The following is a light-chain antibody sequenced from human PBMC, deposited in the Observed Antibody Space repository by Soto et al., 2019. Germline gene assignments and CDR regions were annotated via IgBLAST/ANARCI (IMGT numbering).Light chain of an antibody. V-gene: IGKV3-15*01. CDR2: GAS. CDR1: QSVGTD. Sequence: IVMTQSPATLSVSPGQRCTLSCKASQSVGTDLAWYQQKPGQAPRLLIYGASTRAAGVPARFSGGGSGTEFTLTISSLQSEDFAIYHCQQYDNLPPWTFGQGTKVEIK. J-gene: IGKJ1*01. CDR3: QQYDNLPPWT.